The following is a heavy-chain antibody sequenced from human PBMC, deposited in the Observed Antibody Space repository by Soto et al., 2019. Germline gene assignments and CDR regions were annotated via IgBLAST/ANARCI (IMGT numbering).Heavy chain of an antibody. J-gene: IGHJ4*01. CDR2: IHNDGSTT. D-gene: IGHD1-7*01. CDR3: ARDNWNSY. Sequence: GGSLRLWCAASGGTCSGYGRHWVRQAPGKGLMWVSRIHNDGSTTRYADSVKGRFTISRDNAKNTLYLQMSSLRVEDTAVYYCARDNWNSYWGQGTLVTVSS. CDR1: GGTCSGYG. V-gene: IGHV3-74*01.